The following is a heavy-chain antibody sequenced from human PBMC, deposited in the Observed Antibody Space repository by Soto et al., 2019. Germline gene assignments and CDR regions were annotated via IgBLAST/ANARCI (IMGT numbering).Heavy chain of an antibody. D-gene: IGHD4-17*01. CDR1: GYIFTTYW. CDR2: IYPTDSDT. Sequence: GESVKISCXGSGYIFTTYWIGWVRQMPGKGLEWMGIIYPTDSDTRYSPSFQGQVTISADKSISTAYLQWSSLKASDTAMYYCARTDYEETYYYYYGMDVWGQGTTVTVSS. J-gene: IGHJ6*02. V-gene: IGHV5-51*01. CDR3: ARTDYEETYYYYYGMDV.